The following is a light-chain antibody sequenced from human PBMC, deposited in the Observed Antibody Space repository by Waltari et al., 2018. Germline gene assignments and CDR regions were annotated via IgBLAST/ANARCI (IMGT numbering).Light chain of an antibody. CDR2: SGS. V-gene: IGLV3-19*01. Sequence: SSELTQDPAVSVALGQTVRITCQGDSLTTYTSTWYPQRPGQAPKLVIFSGSDRPSGIPVRISGSMSGDTASLTITGAQAEDDGYYYCNSRDATTNEVVFGGGTRLTVL. CDR1: SLTTYT. CDR3: NSRDATTNEVV. J-gene: IGLJ2*01.